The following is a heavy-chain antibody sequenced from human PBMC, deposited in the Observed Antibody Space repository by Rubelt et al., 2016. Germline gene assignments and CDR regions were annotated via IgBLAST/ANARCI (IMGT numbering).Heavy chain of an antibody. J-gene: IGHJ4*02. CDR1: GLSYSSYW. CDR2: IKQDGNEK. CDR3: ATDSRIVGATGSADY. V-gene: IGHV3-7*04. Sequence: EVQLVESGGGLVQPGGSLRLSCGVSGLSYSSYWMSWVRQAPGKGLEWVANIKQDGNEKNYVDSVKGGFTISRDNAKNSLYLQMNSLRGEDTAVYYCATDSRIVGATGSADYWGQGSLVTVSS. D-gene: IGHD1-26*01.